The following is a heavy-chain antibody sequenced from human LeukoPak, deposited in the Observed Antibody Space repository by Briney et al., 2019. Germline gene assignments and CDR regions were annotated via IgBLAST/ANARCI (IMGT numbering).Heavy chain of an antibody. CDR3: ARDPFMVRGEGEDY. Sequence: SVKVSCKASGGTFSSYAISWVRQAPGQGLEWMGGIIPIFGTANYAQKFQGRVTITADESTSTAYMELSSLRSEDTAVYYCARDPFMVRGEGEDYWGQGTLVTVSS. J-gene: IGHJ4*02. CDR2: IIPIFGTA. CDR1: GGTFSSYA. D-gene: IGHD3-10*01. V-gene: IGHV1-69*13.